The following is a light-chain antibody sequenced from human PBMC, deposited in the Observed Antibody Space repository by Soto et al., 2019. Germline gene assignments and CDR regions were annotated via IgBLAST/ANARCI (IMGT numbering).Light chain of an antibody. CDR1: YIGSKN. Sequence: SYELTQPLSVSVALGQTARIICGGNYIGSKNAHWYQQKPGQAPLLVIYRDSNRPSGIPERFSGSNSGNTATLTISRAQAGDEADYYCQVWDGNTVVFGGGTKLTVL. J-gene: IGLJ2*01. CDR2: RDS. CDR3: QVWDGNTVV. V-gene: IGLV3-9*01.